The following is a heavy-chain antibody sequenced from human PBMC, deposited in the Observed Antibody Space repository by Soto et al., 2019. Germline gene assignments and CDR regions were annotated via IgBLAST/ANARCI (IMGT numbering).Heavy chain of an antibody. J-gene: IGHJ5*02. Sequence: QLQLQESGPGLVKPSETLSLTCTVSGGSISSSSYYWGWIRQPPGKGLEWIGSIYYSGSTYYNPSLKSRVTISVDTSKNQFSLKLNSVTAADSAVYYCARQTRYYNWFDPWGQGTLVTVSS. CDR2: IYYSGST. CDR3: ARQTRYYNWFDP. D-gene: IGHD3-9*01. CDR1: GGSISSSSYY. V-gene: IGHV4-39*01.